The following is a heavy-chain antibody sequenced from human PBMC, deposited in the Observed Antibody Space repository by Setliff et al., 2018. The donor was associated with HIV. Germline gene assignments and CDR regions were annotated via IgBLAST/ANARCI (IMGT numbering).Heavy chain of an antibody. CDR3: ARGVGFSDY. CDR2: ISSSSSTI. CDR1: GFNFNDYY. Sequence: GGSLRLSCSASGFNFNDYYMSWIRQAPGKGLEWISYISSSSSTIYYADSVKGRFTISRDNAKNSLYLQMNSLRAEDTALYYCARGVGFSDYWGQGTLVTVSS. J-gene: IGHJ4*02. D-gene: IGHD1-26*01. V-gene: IGHV3-11*01.